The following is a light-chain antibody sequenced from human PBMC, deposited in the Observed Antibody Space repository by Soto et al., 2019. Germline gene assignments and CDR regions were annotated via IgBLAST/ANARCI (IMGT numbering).Light chain of an antibody. Sequence: DIQMTQSPSSLSASVGDRVTITCQASQDITIYLNWYQQRPGKAPKLLIYDASNLETGVPSRFSGSGSGTNFNLTISGLLPEDIATYYCQQYDSLPPFTFGPGTKVDVK. J-gene: IGKJ3*01. CDR1: QDITIY. CDR2: DAS. V-gene: IGKV1-33*01. CDR3: QQYDSLPPFT.